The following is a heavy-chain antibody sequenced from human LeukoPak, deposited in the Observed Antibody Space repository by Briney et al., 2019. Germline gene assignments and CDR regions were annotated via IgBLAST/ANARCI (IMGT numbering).Heavy chain of an antibody. Sequence: PSETLSLTCTVSGGSISSGGYYWSWIRQHPGKGLEWIGYIYYSGSTYYNPSLKSRVTISVDTSKNQFSLKLSSVTAADTAVYYCARDPTTVTKGLDIWGQGTMVTVSS. CDR3: ARDPTTVTKGLDI. D-gene: IGHD4-17*01. J-gene: IGHJ3*02. CDR1: GGSISSGGYY. V-gene: IGHV4-31*03. CDR2: IYYSGST.